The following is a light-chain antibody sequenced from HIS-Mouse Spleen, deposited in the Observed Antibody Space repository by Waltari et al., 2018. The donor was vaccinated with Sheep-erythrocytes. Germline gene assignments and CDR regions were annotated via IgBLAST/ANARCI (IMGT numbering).Light chain of an antibody. CDR3: CSYAGSYNHV. CDR1: SSDVGGYNY. V-gene: IGLV2-11*01. J-gene: IGLJ1*01. Sequence: QSALTQPRSVSGSPGQSVTISCTGTSSDVGGYNYFSWYQQHPGKAPKLMIYDVSKRPSGVPVRFSGSKSGNTASLTISGLQAEDEADYYCCSYAGSYNHVFATGTKVTVL. CDR2: DVS.